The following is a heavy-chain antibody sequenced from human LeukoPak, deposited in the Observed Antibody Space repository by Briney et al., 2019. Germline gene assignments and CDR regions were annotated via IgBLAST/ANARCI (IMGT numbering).Heavy chain of an antibody. J-gene: IGHJ6*03. CDR3: ARVERPSGGSPLYHYMDV. V-gene: IGHV1-18*01. Sequence: GASVKVSCKASGYTFTSYGISWVRQAPGQGLEWMGWISAYNGNTNYAQKLQGRVTMTTDTSTSTAYMELRSLRSDDTAVYYCARVERPSGGSPLYHYMDVWGKGTTVTASS. D-gene: IGHD2-15*01. CDR2: ISAYNGNT. CDR1: GYTFTSYG.